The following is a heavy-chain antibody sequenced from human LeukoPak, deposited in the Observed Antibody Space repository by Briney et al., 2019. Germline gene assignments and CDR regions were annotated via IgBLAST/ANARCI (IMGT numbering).Heavy chain of an antibody. CDR1: GFTFDDYD. D-gene: IGHD2-15*01. Sequence: GGSLRLSCAASGFTFDDYDMYWVRQTPGKGLEWVSLISGDGGSTYYADSVKGRFTISRDNSKNSLFLQMSSLRSEDTALYYCAKASAANPSYGMDVWGPGTTVTVSS. CDR3: AKASAANPSYGMDV. V-gene: IGHV3-43*02. CDR2: ISGDGGST. J-gene: IGHJ6*02.